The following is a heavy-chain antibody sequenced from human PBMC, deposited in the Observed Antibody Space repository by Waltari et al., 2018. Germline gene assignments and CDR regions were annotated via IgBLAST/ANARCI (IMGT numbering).Heavy chain of an antibody. CDR2: IYPADADT. CDR3: ARVLPGLRYFSWTIWFDY. V-gene: IGHV5-51*01. J-gene: IGHJ4*02. Sequence: EVQLVQSGAEVKKPGESLKISCTGSGYSFTSYWIAWVRQMPGKGLEWMVIIYPADADTKCSPSFQGHVTISVDKSISTSYVQWSSLKASDTAMYYCARVLPGLRYFSWTIWFDYWCQGTLVTVSS. D-gene: IGHD3-9*01. CDR1: GYSFTSYW.